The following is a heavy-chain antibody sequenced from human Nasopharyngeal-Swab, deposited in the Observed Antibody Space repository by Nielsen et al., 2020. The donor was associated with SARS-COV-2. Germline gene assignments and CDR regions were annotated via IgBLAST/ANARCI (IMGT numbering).Heavy chain of an antibody. V-gene: IGHV3-48*03. Sequence: GGSLRLSCAASGFTFSSYEMNWVRQAPGKGLEWVSYISSSGSTIYYADSVKARFTISRDNAKNSLYLQMNSLRAEDTAVYYCARDREVRGVYYYYDGMDVWGQGTTVTVS. CDR1: GFTFSSYE. CDR2: ISSSGSTI. J-gene: IGHJ6*02. CDR3: ARDREVRGVYYYYDGMDV. D-gene: IGHD3-10*01.